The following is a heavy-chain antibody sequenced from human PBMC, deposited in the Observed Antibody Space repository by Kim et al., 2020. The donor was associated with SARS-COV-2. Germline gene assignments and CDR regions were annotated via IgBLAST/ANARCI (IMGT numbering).Heavy chain of an antibody. Sequence: GGSLRLSCAASGFTFSSYSMNWVRQAPGEGLEWVSSISSSSSYIYYADSVKGRFTISRDNAKNSLYLQMNSLRAEDTAVYYCARDLGSSSFDYWGQGTLVTVSS. D-gene: IGHD6-13*01. CDR3: ARDLGSSSFDY. CDR1: GFTFSSYS. V-gene: IGHV3-21*01. J-gene: IGHJ4*02. CDR2: ISSSSSYI.